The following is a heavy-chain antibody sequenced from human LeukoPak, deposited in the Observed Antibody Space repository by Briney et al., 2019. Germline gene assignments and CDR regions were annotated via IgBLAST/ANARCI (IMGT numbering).Heavy chain of an antibody. J-gene: IGHJ4*02. Sequence: GASVKVSCKASGYTFTGYYMHWVRQAPGQGPEWMGWINPNSGGTNYAQKFQGRVTMTRDTSISTAYMELSRLRSDDTAVYYCARADVVPAAIPDYWGQGTLVTVSS. CDR1: GYTFTGYY. V-gene: IGHV1-2*02. CDR2: INPNSGGT. D-gene: IGHD2-2*01. CDR3: ARADVVPAAIPDY.